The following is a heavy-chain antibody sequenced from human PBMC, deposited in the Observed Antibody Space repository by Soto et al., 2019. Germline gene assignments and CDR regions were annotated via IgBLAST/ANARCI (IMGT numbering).Heavy chain of an antibody. V-gene: IGHV3-23*01. CDR1: GFPFSSYA. Sequence: EVQLLESGGGLVQPGGSLRLSCAASGFPFSSYAMSWVRQAPWKGLEWVSALRDSGVSPYYADSVKGRFTISRDNSKNTLYLQMDSLRVEDTALYYCAKMTSGSYGRNYGMDVWGQGTTVTVSS. CDR3: AKMTSGSYGRNYGMDV. J-gene: IGHJ6*02. CDR2: LRDSGVSP. D-gene: IGHD5-18*01.